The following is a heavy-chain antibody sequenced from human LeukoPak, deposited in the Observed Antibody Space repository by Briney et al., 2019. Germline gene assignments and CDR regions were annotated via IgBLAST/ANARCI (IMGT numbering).Heavy chain of an antibody. CDR1: GFTFSNCA. D-gene: IGHD5-18*01. CDR3: VKEERGYSHGDY. J-gene: IGHJ4*02. Sequence: GGSLRLSCAASGFTFSNCAMSWVRQPPGKGLEWASAVSDDGAKTWYADSVKGRFTISRDNSKNTVSLQMTNLRADDTARYYCVKEERGYSHGDYWGQGTLVTVSS. V-gene: IGHV3-23*01. CDR2: VSDDGAKT.